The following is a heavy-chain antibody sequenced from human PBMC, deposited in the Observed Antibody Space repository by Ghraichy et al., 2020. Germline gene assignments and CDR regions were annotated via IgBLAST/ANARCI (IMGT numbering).Heavy chain of an antibody. Sequence: ESLNISCTVSGGSISSYYWSWIRQPPGKGLEWIGYIYYSGSTNYNPSLKSRVTISVDTSKNQFSLKLSSVTAADTAVYYCARDVLMGVHIGYYYYYGMDVWGQGTTVTVSS. V-gene: IGHV4-59*01. J-gene: IGHJ6*02. D-gene: IGHD1-1*01. CDR2: IYYSGST. CDR3: ARDVLMGVHIGYYYYYGMDV. CDR1: GGSISSYY.